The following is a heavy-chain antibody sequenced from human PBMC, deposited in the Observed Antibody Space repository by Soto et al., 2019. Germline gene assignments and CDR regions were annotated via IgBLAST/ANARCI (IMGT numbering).Heavy chain of an antibody. CDR2: ISAYNGNT. CDR1: GYTFTSYG. CDR3: ARDLAVGLVDY. Sequence: QVQLVQSGAEVKKPGASVKVSCKASGYTFTSYGISWVRQAPGQGLEWMGWISAYNGNTKSAQKLKGRVTMTKDTSTSTASMELRSLRSDDTAVYYCARDLAVGLVDYWGQGTLVTVSS. D-gene: IGHD6-19*01. V-gene: IGHV1-18*01. J-gene: IGHJ4*02.